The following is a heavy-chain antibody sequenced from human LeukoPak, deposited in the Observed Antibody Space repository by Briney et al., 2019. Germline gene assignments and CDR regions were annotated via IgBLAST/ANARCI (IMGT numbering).Heavy chain of an antibody. CDR1: GFTFSSYE. J-gene: IGHJ2*01. V-gene: IGHV3-48*03. CDR2: ISSSGSTI. D-gene: IGHD4-23*01. CDR3: ARESSGNFDWYFDL. Sequence: GGSLRLSCAASGFTFSSYEMNWVRQAPGKGLEWVSYISSSGSTIYYADSVKGRFTISRDNAKNSLYLQMNSLRAEDTAVYYCARESSGNFDWYFDLWGRGTLVTVSS.